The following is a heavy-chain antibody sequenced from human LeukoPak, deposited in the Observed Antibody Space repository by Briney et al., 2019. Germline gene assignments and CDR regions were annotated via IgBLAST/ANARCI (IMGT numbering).Heavy chain of an antibody. J-gene: IGHJ4*02. Sequence: GGSLRLSCAASGFTFSSYAMSWVRQAPGKGLEWVAVISYDGSNKYYADSVKGRFTISRDNSKNTLYLQMNSLRAEDTAVYYCARGMYSGSYYGGDYWGQGTLVTVSS. D-gene: IGHD1-26*01. CDR1: GFTFSSYA. V-gene: IGHV3-30-3*01. CDR3: ARGMYSGSYYGGDY. CDR2: ISYDGSNK.